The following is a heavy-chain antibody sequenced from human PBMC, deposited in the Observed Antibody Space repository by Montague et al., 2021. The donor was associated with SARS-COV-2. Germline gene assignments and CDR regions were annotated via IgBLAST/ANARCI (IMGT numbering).Heavy chain of an antibody. CDR2: IYYSGST. Sequence: SETLSLTCTVSGGSISSSSYYWGWIRQPPGKGLEWIGSIYYSGSTYYSPSLKSRVTISVDTSKNQFSLKLSSVTAADTAVYYCAGRVVVPAAIGHWYFDLWGRGTLVTVSS. V-gene: IGHV4-39*01. D-gene: IGHD2-2*02. J-gene: IGHJ2*01. CDR1: GGSISSSSYY. CDR3: AGRVVVPAAIGHWYFDL.